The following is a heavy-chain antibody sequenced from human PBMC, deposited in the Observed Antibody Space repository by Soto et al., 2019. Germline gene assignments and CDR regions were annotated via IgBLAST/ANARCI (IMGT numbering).Heavy chain of an antibody. CDR1: GFTFSSYA. J-gene: IGHJ6*02. Sequence: QVQLVESGGGVVQPGRSLRLSCAASGFTFSSYAMHWVRQAPGKGLEWVAVISYDGSNKYYADSVKGRFTISRDNSKNTLYLQINSLRADDTAVYYCARDQVGFWSGYYYYYYGMDVWGQGTTVTVSS. CDR2: ISYDGSNK. CDR3: ARDQVGFWSGYYYYYYGMDV. D-gene: IGHD3-3*01. V-gene: IGHV3-30-3*01.